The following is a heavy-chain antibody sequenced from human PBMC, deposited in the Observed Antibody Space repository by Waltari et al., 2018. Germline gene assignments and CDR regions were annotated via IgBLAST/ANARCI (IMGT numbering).Heavy chain of an antibody. D-gene: IGHD2-21*01. CDR3: ARDRGYCGGDCYKNLDS. CDR2: IKKDGSEK. J-gene: IGHJ4*02. CDR1: GFTFSDFW. Sequence: EVQLVESGGGLVQPGGSLRLPCEAFGFTFSDFWMTWVRQAPGKGLEWVANIKKDGSEKYYVDSVKGRFTVSRDNAKNSLYLQMSSLRAEDTAIYYCARDRGYCGGDCYKNLDSWGQGTLVAVSS. V-gene: IGHV3-7*01.